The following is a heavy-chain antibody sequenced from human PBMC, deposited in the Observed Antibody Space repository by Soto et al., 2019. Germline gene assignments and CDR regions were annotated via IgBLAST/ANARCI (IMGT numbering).Heavy chain of an antibody. J-gene: IGHJ4*02. V-gene: IGHV1-18*01. CDR1: GYTFSTYG. Sequence: QVQLVQSGAEVKKPGASVKVSCKASGYTFSTYGISWVRQAPGQGLEWMGWISAYNGDTETNYAQKFQGRVSMTTDTSTSAAYMELRNLRSYDTAAYYCAREAAVMAAAGPDYWGQGTLFTVSA. D-gene: IGHD6-13*01. CDR3: AREAAVMAAAGPDY. CDR2: ISAYNGDTET.